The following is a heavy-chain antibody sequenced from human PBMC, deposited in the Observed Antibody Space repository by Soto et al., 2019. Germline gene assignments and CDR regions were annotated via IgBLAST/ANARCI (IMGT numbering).Heavy chain of an antibody. CDR1: GFTFGDYA. CDR2: IRSKAYGGTT. Sequence: EVQLVESGGGLVQPGRSLRLSCTASGFTFGDYAMSWFRQAPGKGLEWVGFIRSKAYGGTTEYAASVKGRFTISRDDAKSIDYLQMNSLKTEDTAVYSCTSAGYLQWLVPEDYRGQGTLVTVSS. J-gene: IGHJ4*02. CDR3: TSAGYLQWLVPEDY. D-gene: IGHD6-19*01. V-gene: IGHV3-49*03.